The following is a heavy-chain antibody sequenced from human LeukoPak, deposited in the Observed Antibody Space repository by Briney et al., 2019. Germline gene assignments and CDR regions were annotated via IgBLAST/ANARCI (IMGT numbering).Heavy chain of an antibody. CDR2: IYYSGST. V-gene: IGHV4-59*01. J-gene: IGHJ4*02. CDR1: GGSISSYY. D-gene: IGHD4-17*01. CDR3: ARDNDYGDYED. Sequence: SETLSLTCTVYGGSISSYYWSWIRQPPGKGLEWIGYIYYSGSTNYNPSLKSRVTISVDTSKNQFSLKLSSVTAADTAVYYCARDNDYGDYEDWGQGTLVTVSS.